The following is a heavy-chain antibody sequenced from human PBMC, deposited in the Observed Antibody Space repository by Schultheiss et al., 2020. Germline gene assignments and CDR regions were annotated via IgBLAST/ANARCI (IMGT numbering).Heavy chain of an antibody. Sequence: GESLKISCAASGFTFSNAWMSWVRQAPGKGLEWVGRIKSKTDGGTTDYAAPVKGRFTISRDDSKSIAYLQMNSLKTEDTAVYYCAVDQQWLVPGYWGQGTLVTVSS. CDR1: GFTFSNAW. V-gene: IGHV3-15*01. D-gene: IGHD6-19*01. CDR3: AVDQQWLVPGY. J-gene: IGHJ4*02. CDR2: IKSKTDGGTT.